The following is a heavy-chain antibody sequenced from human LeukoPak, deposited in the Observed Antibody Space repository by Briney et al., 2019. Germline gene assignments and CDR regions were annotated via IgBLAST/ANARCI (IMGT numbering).Heavy chain of an antibody. Sequence: PGGSLRLSCAASGFTFTNYPMHWVRQAPGKGLEWVAVIWYDGSNKYYADSVKGRFTISRDNSKNTLYLQMNSLRAEDTAVYYCASSLWFGSFDYWGQGTLVTVSS. CDR1: GFTFTNYP. V-gene: IGHV3-33*01. D-gene: IGHD3-10*01. J-gene: IGHJ4*02. CDR2: IWYDGSNK. CDR3: ASSLWFGSFDY.